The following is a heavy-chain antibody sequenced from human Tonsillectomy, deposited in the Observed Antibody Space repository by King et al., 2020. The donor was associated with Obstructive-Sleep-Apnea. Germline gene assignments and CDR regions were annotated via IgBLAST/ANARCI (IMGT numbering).Heavy chain of an antibody. J-gene: IGHJ4*02. V-gene: IGHV3-30*02. CDR3: AEDFFRGSHGGGYSGYDSSACDY. D-gene: IGHD5-12*01. Sequence: VQLVESGGGVVQPGGSLRLSCAASGFTFSSYGIHWVRQAPGKGLEWVAFIRYDGSNKYYADSVKGRFTISRDNSKNTLYLQMNSLRAEDTAVYYCAEDFFRGSHGGGYSGYDSSACDYWGQGTLVTVSS. CDR1: GFTFSSYG. CDR2: IRYDGSNK.